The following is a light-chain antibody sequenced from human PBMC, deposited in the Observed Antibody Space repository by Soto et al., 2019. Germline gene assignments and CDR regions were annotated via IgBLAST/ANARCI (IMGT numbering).Light chain of an antibody. J-gene: IGKJ4*01. CDR2: GAS. CDR3: QQYVSSPPKLT. CDR1: QSVISSS. V-gene: IGKV3-20*01. Sequence: IVLTQSPGTLSLSPGERATLSCRASQSVISSSLAWYQQKPGQAPRLLIYGASSRATGIPDRCRGSGSGTDFTLTISRLEPEDFAVYYCQQYVSSPPKLTFGGGTKVEIK.